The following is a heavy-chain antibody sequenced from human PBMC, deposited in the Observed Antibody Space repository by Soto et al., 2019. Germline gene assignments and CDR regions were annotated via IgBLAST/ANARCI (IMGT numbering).Heavy chain of an antibody. V-gene: IGHV4-31*03. CDR1: GASISSVGFY. CDR3: ARVYDGSGFYSYYFDY. J-gene: IGHJ4*02. D-gene: IGHD3-22*01. Sequence: SETLSLTCTVSGASISSVGFYWSWIRHLPGKGLEWIGYIYYSGTTFYSPPLKSRVTISVDTSRNQFSLKLNSVTAADTAIYYCARVYDGSGFYSYYFDYWGQGTLVTVSS. CDR2: IYYSGTT.